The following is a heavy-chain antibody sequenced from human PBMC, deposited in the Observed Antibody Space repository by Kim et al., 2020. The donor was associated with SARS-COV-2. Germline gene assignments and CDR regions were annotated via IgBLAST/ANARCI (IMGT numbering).Heavy chain of an antibody. D-gene: IGHD3-22*01. CDR2: ISWNSGSI. CDR1: GFTFDDYA. J-gene: IGHJ6*02. Sequence: GGSLRLSCAASGFTFDDYAMHWVRQAPGKGLEWVSGISWNSGSIGYADSVKGRFTISRDNAKNSLYLQMNSLRAEDTALYYCAKDSLRLNYYDSSGYMGVWAQGTTVTVSS. CDR3: AKDSLRLNYYDSSGYMGV. V-gene: IGHV3-9*01.